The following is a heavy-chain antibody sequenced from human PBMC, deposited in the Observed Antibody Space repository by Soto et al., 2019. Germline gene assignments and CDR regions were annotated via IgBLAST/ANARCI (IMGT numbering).Heavy chain of an antibody. Sequence: QVQLQESGPGLVKPSETLSLICTVSGGSISGHFWSWIRQPPGKRLEWIGNIYDGVTTNYNPSLKSRVTLSLDTSKRQCSLKLNSVTAADTAMYYCAINADVWGQGTTVTVSS. CDR1: GGSISGHF. J-gene: IGHJ6*02. CDR3: AINADV. CDR2: IYDGVTT. V-gene: IGHV4-59*08.